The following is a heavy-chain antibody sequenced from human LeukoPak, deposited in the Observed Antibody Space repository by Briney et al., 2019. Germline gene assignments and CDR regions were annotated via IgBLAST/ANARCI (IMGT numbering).Heavy chain of an antibody. CDR2: ISGSAHKI. CDR3: AGRPTGYSSGYIH. CDR1: GITFSNYA. Sequence: GGSLRLSCVASGITFSNYAVSWVRQAPGKGLDWVSVISGSAHKIRYADSVKGRFTISRDNSENIVYLQMNNLRVEDTAVYYCAGRPTGYSSGYIHWGQGTLVTVSS. J-gene: IGHJ4*02. V-gene: IGHV3-23*01. D-gene: IGHD5-18*01.